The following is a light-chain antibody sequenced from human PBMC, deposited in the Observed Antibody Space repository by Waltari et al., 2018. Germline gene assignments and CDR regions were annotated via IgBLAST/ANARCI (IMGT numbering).Light chain of an antibody. V-gene: IGKV1-5*01. Sequence: DIQLTQSPSTLSASIGEKVTITCRASRSVDTWLAWYQQRPGTPPKFLIYDASSLENGVPSRFSGSGSGTEFTLSITSLQPDDFATYYCQQYRSDSPTFGQGTKVEMK. CDR3: QQYRSDSPT. J-gene: IGKJ1*01. CDR2: DAS. CDR1: RSVDTW.